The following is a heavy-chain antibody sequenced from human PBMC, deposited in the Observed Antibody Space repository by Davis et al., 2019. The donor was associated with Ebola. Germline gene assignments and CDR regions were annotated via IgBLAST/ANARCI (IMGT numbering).Heavy chain of an antibody. CDR1: GFTFSAYE. CDR2: IRRSGSTI. Sequence: PGGSLRLSCEASGFTFSAYEMNWVRQAPGKGLEWVSFIRRSGSTIYYADSVKGRFTISRDNAKNSLYLQMNSLRAEDTAVYYCARDRYRGVDYYYGMDVWGHGTTVTVSS. D-gene: IGHD5-18*01. CDR3: ARDRYRGVDYYYGMDV. J-gene: IGHJ6*02. V-gene: IGHV3-48*03.